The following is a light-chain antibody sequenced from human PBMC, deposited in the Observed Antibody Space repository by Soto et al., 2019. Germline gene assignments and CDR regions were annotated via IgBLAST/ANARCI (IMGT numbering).Light chain of an antibody. CDR2: EVS. J-gene: IGKJ4*01. CDR3: QQANSFPLT. V-gene: IGKV1-5*03. CDR1: QSINKW. Sequence: DILLTQSPSTLSASVGDRVTISCRASQSINKWLAWYQHKPGKAPNLLIYEVSTLHSGVPSRFSGSGSGTEFTLTISSLQPDDFATYYCQQANSFPLTFGGGTKVDIK.